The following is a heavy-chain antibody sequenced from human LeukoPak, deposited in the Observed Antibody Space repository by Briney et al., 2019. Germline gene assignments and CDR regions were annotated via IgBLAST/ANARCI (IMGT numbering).Heavy chain of an antibody. J-gene: IGHJ4*02. Sequence: SSETLSLTCTVSGGSISSYYWSWIRQPPGKGLEWIGYIYYSGNSNYNPSLKSRVTISADTSKNEFSLKLSSVTAADTAVYYCATRSTGVAATFDSWGQGALVTVSS. V-gene: IGHV4-59*01. CDR2: IYYSGNS. CDR3: ATRSTGVAATFDS. D-gene: IGHD2-15*01. CDR1: GGSISSYY.